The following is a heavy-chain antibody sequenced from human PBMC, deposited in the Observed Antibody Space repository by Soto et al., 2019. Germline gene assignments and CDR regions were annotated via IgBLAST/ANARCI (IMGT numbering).Heavy chain of an antibody. D-gene: IGHD6-13*01. Sequence: GASVKVSCKASGYTFTSYGISWVRQAPGKGLEWMGGFDPEDGETIYAQKFQGRVTMTEDTSTDTAYMELSSLRSEDTAVYYCATGKYSSSWYGFDYWGQGTLVTVSS. CDR2: FDPEDGET. CDR1: GYTFTSYG. CDR3: ATGKYSSSWYGFDY. J-gene: IGHJ4*02. V-gene: IGHV1-24*01.